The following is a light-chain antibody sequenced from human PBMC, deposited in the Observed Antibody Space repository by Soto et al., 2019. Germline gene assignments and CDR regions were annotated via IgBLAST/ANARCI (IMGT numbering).Light chain of an antibody. CDR1: ESITSSY. CDR2: GAS. CDR3: HQYGSSPRT. V-gene: IGKV3-20*01. Sequence: EIVLTQSPGTLSLSPGERAALSCRASESITSSYLAWYRQKPGQAPRLLIYGASSRATGIPDRFSGSGSGTDFTLTITRLEPVDFAVYYCHQYGSSPRTFGQGTKVEVK. J-gene: IGKJ1*01.